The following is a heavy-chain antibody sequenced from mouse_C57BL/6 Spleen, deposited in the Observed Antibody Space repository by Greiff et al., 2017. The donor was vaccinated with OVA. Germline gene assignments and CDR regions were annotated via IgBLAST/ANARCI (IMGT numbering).Heavy chain of an antibody. CDR3: AREGDSSGAWFAY. CDR1: GYTFTDYY. V-gene: IGHV1-19*01. D-gene: IGHD3-2*02. Sequence: VQLKESGPVLVKPGASVKMSCKASGYTFTDYYMNWVKQSHGKSLEWIGVINPYNGGTSYNQKFKGKASLTVDKSSSTAYMELNSLTSEDSAVYYCAREGDSSGAWFAYWGQGTLVTVSA. CDR2: INPYNGGT. J-gene: IGHJ3*01.